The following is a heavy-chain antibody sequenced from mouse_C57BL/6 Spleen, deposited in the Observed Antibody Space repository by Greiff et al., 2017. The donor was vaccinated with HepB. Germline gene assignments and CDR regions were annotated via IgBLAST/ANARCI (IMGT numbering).Heavy chain of an antibody. CDR2: IDPSDSYT. V-gene: IGHV1-69*01. CDR3: ARGDCYYPFAY. J-gene: IGHJ3*01. D-gene: IGHD2-3*01. CDR1: GYTFTSYW. Sequence: VQLQQSGAELVMPGASVKLSCKASGYTFTSYWMHWVKQRPGQGLEWIGEIDPSDSYTNYNQKFKGKSTLTVDKSSSTAYMQLSSLTSEDSAVYYCARGDCYYPFAYWGQGTLVTVSA.